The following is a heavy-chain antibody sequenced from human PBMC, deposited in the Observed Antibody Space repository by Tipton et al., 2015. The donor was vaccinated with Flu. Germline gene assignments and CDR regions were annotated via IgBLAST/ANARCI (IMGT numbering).Heavy chain of an antibody. J-gene: IGHJ4*02. V-gene: IGHV4-38-2*01. CDR1: GYSIRSAYY. D-gene: IGHD6-19*01. Sequence: LRLSCSVSGYSIRSAYYWGWVRRPPGKGLEWIGTIYHSGTTYYNPSLKSRVTISVDTSKNQFSLDLSSVTAADMAIYYCARLVSGGWYAVPDFWGRGTLVTISS. CDR3: ARLVSGGWYAVPDF. CDR2: IYHSGTT.